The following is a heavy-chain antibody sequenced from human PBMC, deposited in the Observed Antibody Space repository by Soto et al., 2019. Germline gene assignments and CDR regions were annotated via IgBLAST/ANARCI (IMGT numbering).Heavy chain of an antibody. Sequence: EVVLLESGGGLAQPGGSLRLSCAASGFTFSTNAMNWLRQAPGKGLEWVAGVSGSGGSPHHADSVKGRFTISRDNSNNTLYLQMNSLRTEDTAVDYCAKDTAVVTGDVYSYYFMDVWGRGTTVAV. D-gene: IGHD2-21*02. J-gene: IGHJ6*03. V-gene: IGHV3-23*01. CDR1: GFTFSTNA. CDR2: VSGSGGSP. CDR3: AKDTAVVTGDVYSYYFMDV.